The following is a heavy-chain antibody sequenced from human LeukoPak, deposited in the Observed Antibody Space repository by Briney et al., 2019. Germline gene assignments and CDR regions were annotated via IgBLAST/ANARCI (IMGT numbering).Heavy chain of an antibody. D-gene: IGHD6-6*01. CDR3: AKDIPVYSSSPYYFDY. Sequence: PGRSLRLSCAASGFTLISYGMHWVRQAPGKGLEWVAFIRYDGSNKYYADSVKGRFTISRDNSKNTLYLQMNSLRAEDTAVYYCAKDIPVYSSSPYYFDYWGQGTLVTVSS. CDR1: GFTLISYG. CDR2: IRYDGSNK. V-gene: IGHV3-30*02. J-gene: IGHJ4*02.